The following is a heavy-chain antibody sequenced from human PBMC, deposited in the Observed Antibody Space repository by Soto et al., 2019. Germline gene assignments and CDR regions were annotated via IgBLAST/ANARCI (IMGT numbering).Heavy chain of an antibody. J-gene: IGHJ4*02. CDR1: PCSISSSRSY. Sequence: CTLSPCSISSSRSYRGWIRKHTGHGLECIGNSYSSRRTYYTPSLKSRFTLPIATSKNQFSLHLRPVTAADTAVYYCASHSTRTGYSSSWYVKYYFDYWGQGSLVSVS. CDR3: ASHSTRTGYSSSWYVKYYFDY. V-gene: IGHV4-39*01. CDR2: SYSSRRT. D-gene: IGHD6-13*01.